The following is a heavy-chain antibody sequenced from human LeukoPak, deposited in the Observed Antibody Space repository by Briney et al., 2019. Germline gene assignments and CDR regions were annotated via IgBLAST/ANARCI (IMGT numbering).Heavy chain of an antibody. J-gene: IGHJ6*03. Sequence: ASVKVSCKASGGTFSSYAISWVRQAPGQGLEWMGWISAYNGNTNYAQKLQGRVTMTTDTSTSTAYMELRSLRSDDTAVYYCARDLGSPPMSYYYYYYMDVWGKGTTVTVSS. D-gene: IGHD6-13*01. CDR2: ISAYNGNT. CDR3: ARDLGSPPMSYYYYYYMDV. V-gene: IGHV1-18*01. CDR1: GGTFSSYA.